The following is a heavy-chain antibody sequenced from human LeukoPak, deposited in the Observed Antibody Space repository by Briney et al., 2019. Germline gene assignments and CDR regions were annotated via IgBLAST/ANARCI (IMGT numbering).Heavy chain of an antibody. CDR1: GFTFSSYG. CDR2: IWYDGSNK. CDR3: AKASVMITFGGVIVPAGPY. D-gene: IGHD3-16*02. V-gene: IGHV3-33*06. Sequence: GRSLRLSCAASGFTFSSYGMHWVRQAPGKGLEWVAVIWYDGSNKYYADSVKGRFTISRDNSKNTLYLQMNSLRAEDTAWAYWAKASVMITFGGVIVPAGPYWGQGTLVTVSS. J-gene: IGHJ4*02.